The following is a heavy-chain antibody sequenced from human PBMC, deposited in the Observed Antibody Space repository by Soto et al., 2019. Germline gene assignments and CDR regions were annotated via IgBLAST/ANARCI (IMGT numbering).Heavy chain of an antibody. CDR1: GFTFSDYW. CDR3: ARGIGYSAQDY. J-gene: IGHJ4*02. V-gene: IGHV3-74*01. D-gene: IGHD1-1*01. Sequence: EVQLVESGGGLVQPGGSLRLSCAASGFTFSDYWMHWARQVPGKGLVWVSRISGDGSSTSYADSVKGRFTISRDNAKNTLYVQMNSLRAEDTAVYYCARGIGYSAQDYWGQGTPVTVSS. CDR2: ISGDGSST.